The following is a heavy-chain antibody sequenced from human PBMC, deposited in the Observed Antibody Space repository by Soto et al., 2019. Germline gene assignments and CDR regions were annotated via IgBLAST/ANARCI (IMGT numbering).Heavy chain of an antibody. CDR2: ISGSGGSA. CDR1: GFTFSSYA. D-gene: IGHD2-15*01. J-gene: IGHJ5*02. V-gene: IGHV3-23*01. Sequence: GGSLRLSCAASGFTFSSYAMSWVRQAPGKGLEWVSAISGSGGSACWAESVKGRFTISRDNSKNTLYRQMNSLRAEDTAVYYCAKDPRYCRGGGCTSWGQGTLVPVSS. CDR3: AKDPRYCRGGGCTS.